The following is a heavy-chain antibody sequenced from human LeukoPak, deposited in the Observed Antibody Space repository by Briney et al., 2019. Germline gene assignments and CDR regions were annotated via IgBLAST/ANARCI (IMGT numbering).Heavy chain of an antibody. V-gene: IGHV3-30*03. CDR2: TSADERIK. CDR1: GFPFNDYV. CDR3: ARDPVLGAPDYLDY. J-gene: IGHJ4*02. Sequence: GGSLRLSCTVSGFPFNDYVIHWVRQAPGKGLEWVAVTSADERIKIYNDSVRGRFTISRDNSKDTQYLQMNSLRVEDTAVYYCARDPVLGAPDYLDYWGRGTLVSVSS. D-gene: IGHD1-26*01.